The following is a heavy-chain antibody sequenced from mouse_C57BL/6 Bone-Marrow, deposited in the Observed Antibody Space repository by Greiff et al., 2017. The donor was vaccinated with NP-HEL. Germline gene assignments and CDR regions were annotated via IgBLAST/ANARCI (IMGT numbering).Heavy chain of an antibody. J-gene: IGHJ1*03. CDR2: INPSSGYT. Sequence: QVQLQQSGAELARPGASVKMSCKASGYTFTSYTMHWVKQRPGQGLEWIGYINPSSGYTKYNQKFKDKATLNADKSSSTAYMQLSSLTSEDSAVYYCARRVSVYYGSSYCWYFDVWGTGTTVTVSS. CDR3: ARRVSVYYGSSYCWYFDV. D-gene: IGHD1-1*01. V-gene: IGHV1-4*01. CDR1: GYTFTSYT.